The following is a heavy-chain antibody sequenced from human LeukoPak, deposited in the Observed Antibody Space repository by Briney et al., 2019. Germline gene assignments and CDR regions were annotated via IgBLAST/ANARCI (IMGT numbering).Heavy chain of an antibody. D-gene: IGHD3-10*01. V-gene: IGHV3-74*01. CDR1: GFTFSSYW. J-gene: IGHJ4*02. CDR3: ASLQMVRRVTLYAPFDY. Sequence: GGSLRLSWAASGFTFSSYWMHWGRQAPGKGLVWVSRINTDGSSTSYADSVKGRFTISRDNSKNTLYLQMNSLRAEDTAVYYCASLQMVRRVTLYAPFDYWGQGTLVTVSS. CDR2: INTDGSST.